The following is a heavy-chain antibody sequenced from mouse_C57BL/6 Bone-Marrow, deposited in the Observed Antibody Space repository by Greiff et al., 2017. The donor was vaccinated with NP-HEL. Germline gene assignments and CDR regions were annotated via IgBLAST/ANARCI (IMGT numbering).Heavy chain of an antibody. D-gene: IGHD2-5*01. J-gene: IGHJ2*01. CDR1: GFTFSSYG. Sequence: DVMLVESGGDLVKPGGSLKLSCAASGFTFSSYGMSWVRQTPDKRLEWVATISSGGSYTYYPDSVKGRFTISRDNAKNTLYLQMSSLKSEDTAMYYCARNYSNPYDYWGQGTTLTVSS. CDR2: ISSGGSYT. V-gene: IGHV5-6*02. CDR3: ARNYSNPYDY.